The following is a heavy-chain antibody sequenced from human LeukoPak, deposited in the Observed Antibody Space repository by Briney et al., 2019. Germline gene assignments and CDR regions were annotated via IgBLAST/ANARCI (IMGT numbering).Heavy chain of an antibody. Sequence: PGGSLRLSCAASGLSFSSYGMNWARQAPGKGLEWVATISDHGDRTYYADSVKGRFTISRDNSKNTLYLQMNSLRADDTAVYFCAKDPDRLGVPATQFDYWGQGTLVTVSS. CDR3: AKDPDRLGVPATQFDY. V-gene: IGHV3-23*01. D-gene: IGHD2-15*01. J-gene: IGHJ4*02. CDR2: ISDHGDRT. CDR1: GLSFSSYG.